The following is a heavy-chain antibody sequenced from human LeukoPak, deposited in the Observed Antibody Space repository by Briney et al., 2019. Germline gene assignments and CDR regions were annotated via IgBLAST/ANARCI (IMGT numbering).Heavy chain of an antibody. CDR2: INPNSGGT. D-gene: IGHD2-2*01. V-gene: IGHV1-2*02. Sequence: GASVKVSCKASGYTFTGYYMHWVRQAPGQGPEWMGWINPNSGGTNYAQKFQGRVTMTRDTSISTAYMELSRLRSDDTAVYYCARDLFPPFPAAPRDFDYWGQGTLVTVSS. J-gene: IGHJ4*02. CDR3: ARDLFPPFPAAPRDFDY. CDR1: GYTFTGYY.